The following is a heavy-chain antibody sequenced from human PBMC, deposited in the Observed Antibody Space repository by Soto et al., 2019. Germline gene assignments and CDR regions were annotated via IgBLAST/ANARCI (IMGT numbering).Heavy chain of an antibody. Sequence: SVKVSCKASGGTFSNYAVSWVRQAPGQRLEWMGGIIPILGTANYAQKFQGRVTITANKSTSTAYMELSSLRSEDTAVYYCATELMVYAFHSWFDPWGQGTLVTVSS. CDR3: ATELMVYAFHSWFDP. J-gene: IGHJ5*02. CDR2: IIPILGTA. CDR1: GGTFSNYA. D-gene: IGHD2-8*01. V-gene: IGHV1-69*06.